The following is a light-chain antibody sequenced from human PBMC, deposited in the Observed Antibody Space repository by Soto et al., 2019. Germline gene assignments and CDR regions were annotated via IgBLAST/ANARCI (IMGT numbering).Light chain of an antibody. Sequence: EIVMTQSPVALSVSPGERATVSCRASQSISNNLAWYQQKPGQAPRLLIYGASSRATGIPDRFSGSGSGTDFTLTISRLEPEDFAVYYCQQYASSPTTFGQGTRLEIK. CDR2: GAS. CDR1: QSISNN. CDR3: QQYASSPTT. J-gene: IGKJ5*01. V-gene: IGKV3-20*01.